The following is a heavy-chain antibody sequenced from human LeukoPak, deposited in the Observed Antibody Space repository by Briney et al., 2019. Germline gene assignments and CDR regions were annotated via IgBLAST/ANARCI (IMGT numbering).Heavy chain of an antibody. CDR2: ISSSSSYI. D-gene: IGHD1-26*01. CDR1: GFTFSGYS. V-gene: IGHV3-21*01. CDR3: ARDRGGAFDY. Sequence: PGGSLRLSCAASGFTFSGYSMNWVRQAPGKGLEWVSSISSSSSYIYYADSVKGRFTISRDNAKNSLYLQMNSLRAEDTAVYYCARDRGGAFDYWGQGTLVTVSS. J-gene: IGHJ4*02.